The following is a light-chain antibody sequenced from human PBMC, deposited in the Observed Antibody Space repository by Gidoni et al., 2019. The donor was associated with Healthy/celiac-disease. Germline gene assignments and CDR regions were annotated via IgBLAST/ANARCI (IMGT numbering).Light chain of an antibody. V-gene: IGKV3-11*01. CDR1: QSVSSY. CDR2: DAS. J-gene: IGKJ4*01. Sequence: EIVLTQSPATLSLSPGDRATLSCRASQSVSSYLAWYQQKPGQAPRLLIYDASSGSGTDFTLTISSLEPEDVAVYYCQQRSNWPPRLTFGGGTKVEIK. CDR3: QQRSNWPPRLT.